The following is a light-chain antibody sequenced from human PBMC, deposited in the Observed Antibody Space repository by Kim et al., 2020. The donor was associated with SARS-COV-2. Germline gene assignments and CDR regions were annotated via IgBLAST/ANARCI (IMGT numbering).Light chain of an antibody. CDR1: QDIKNF. J-gene: IGKJ2*01. V-gene: IGKV1-33*01. CDR3: LQYDNLPYT. Sequence: DIEMTQSPSSLSASVGDRVTFTCQASQDIKNFLNWFQQKPGEAPKVLIADASNLETGVPSRFSGSGSGTHFTLTISGLQPEDIGAYFCLQYDNLPYTFGQGTKVEI. CDR2: DAS.